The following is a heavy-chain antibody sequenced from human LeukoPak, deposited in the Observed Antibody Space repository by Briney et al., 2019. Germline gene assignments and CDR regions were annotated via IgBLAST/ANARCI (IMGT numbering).Heavy chain of an antibody. V-gene: IGHV1-3*04. CDR2: INTVNGNT. Sequence: ASVKVSCKASGYTFTRYSMHWVRQAPGQRLEWLGWINTVNGNTKYSQKFQGRVTITRDTSADTAYMELSSLRSEDTAVYYCARLKYCTNGVCYAGFDYWGQGTLVTVSS. CDR3: ARLKYCTNGVCYAGFDY. J-gene: IGHJ4*02. CDR1: GYTFTRYS. D-gene: IGHD2-8*01.